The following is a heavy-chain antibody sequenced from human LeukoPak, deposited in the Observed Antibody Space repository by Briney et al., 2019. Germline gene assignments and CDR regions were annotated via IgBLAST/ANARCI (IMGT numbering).Heavy chain of an antibody. D-gene: IGHD3-10*01. V-gene: IGHV4-61*02. CDR1: GDSISSGDYY. Sequence: PSETLSLTCTVSGDSISSGDYYWSWIRQPAGKGLEWIGRISSSGSTNYNPSLKSRVTISVDTSKNQFSLKLSSVTAADTAVYYCARVSSGSYYYYMDVWGKGTTVTISS. CDR3: ARVSSGSYYYYMDV. CDR2: ISSSGST. J-gene: IGHJ6*03.